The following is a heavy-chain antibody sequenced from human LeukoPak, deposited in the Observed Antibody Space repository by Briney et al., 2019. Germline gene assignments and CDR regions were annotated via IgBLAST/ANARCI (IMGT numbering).Heavy chain of an antibody. CDR2: IYPGDSDT. J-gene: IGHJ4*02. CDR1: GYSFTSYW. D-gene: IGHD3-22*01. Sequence: GESLKISCKGSGYSFTSYWIGWVRQMPGKGLEWMGIIYPGDSDTRYSPSFQGQVTISADKSISTAYLQWSSLKASDTAMYYCARLEPPDDYYDSSGYRYYFDYWGQGTLVTVSS. CDR3: ARLEPPDDYYDSSGYRYYFDY. V-gene: IGHV5-51*01.